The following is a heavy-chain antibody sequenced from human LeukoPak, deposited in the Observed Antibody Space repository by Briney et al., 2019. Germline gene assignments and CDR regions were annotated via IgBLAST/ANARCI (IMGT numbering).Heavy chain of an antibody. CDR3: ARDRGYYDSSGYYYGNYFDY. Sequence: MSGGSLRLSCAASGFTFSSHSMNWVRQAPGKGLEWVSSISSSSSYIYYADSVKGRFTISRDNAKNSLYLQMNRLRAEDTAVYYCARDRGYYDSSGYYYGNYFDYWGQGTLVTVSS. CDR1: GFTFSSHS. J-gene: IGHJ4*02. D-gene: IGHD3-22*01. CDR2: ISSSSSYI. V-gene: IGHV3-21*01.